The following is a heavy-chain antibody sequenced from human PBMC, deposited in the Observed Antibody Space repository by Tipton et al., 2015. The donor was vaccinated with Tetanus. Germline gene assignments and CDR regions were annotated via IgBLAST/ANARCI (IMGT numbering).Heavy chain of an antibody. V-gene: IGHV4-39*01. CDR1: GGSLSSGTFY. CDR3: ARSADNWFDP. Sequence: TLSLTWSLSGGSLSSGTFYWDWIRQRPGKGLEWIGNIYYNGNTLENPSVKGRVTLSLDKSKNQFSLKLRSVTAADTAIYYCARSADNWFDPWGQGILVTVSS. J-gene: IGHJ5*02. CDR2: IYYNGNT.